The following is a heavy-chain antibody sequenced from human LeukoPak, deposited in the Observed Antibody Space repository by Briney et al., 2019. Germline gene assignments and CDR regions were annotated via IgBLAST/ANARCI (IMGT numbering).Heavy chain of an antibody. J-gene: IGHJ5*02. CDR2: VSDSSITM. D-gene: IGHD2-15*01. V-gene: IGHV3-48*04. CDR3: ARDGGFCSGGFCYRLFDP. CDR1: GFTFSSHN. Sequence: GGSLRLSCAASGFTFSSHNMVWARQPPGKGLEWISYVSDSSITMYYADSVKGRFTISRDNAKNSLYLQMNSLRAEDTAVYYCARDGGFCSGGFCYRLFDPWGQGTLVTVSS.